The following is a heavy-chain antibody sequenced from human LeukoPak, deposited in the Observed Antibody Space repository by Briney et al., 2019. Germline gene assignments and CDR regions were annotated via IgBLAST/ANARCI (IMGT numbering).Heavy chain of an antibody. J-gene: IGHJ4*02. Sequence: GASVKVSCKASGYTFTSYGISWVRQAPGQGLEWMGWISAYNGNTNYAQKLQGRVTMTTDTSTSTAYMELRSLRSDDTAVYYCARDVEYYYDSSGYYSVFDYWGQGTLVTVSS. CDR2: ISAYNGNT. D-gene: IGHD3-22*01. V-gene: IGHV1-18*01. CDR1: GYTFTSYG. CDR3: ARDVEYYYDSSGYYSVFDY.